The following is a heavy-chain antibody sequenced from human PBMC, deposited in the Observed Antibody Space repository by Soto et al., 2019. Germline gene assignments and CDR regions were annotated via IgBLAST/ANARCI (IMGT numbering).Heavy chain of an antibody. V-gene: IGHV1-69*02. D-gene: IGHD2-2*01. J-gene: IGHJ4*02. CDR1: GGTFSSYT. Sequence: SVKVSCKASGGTFSSYTISWVRQAPGQGLEWMGRIIPILGIANYAQKFQGRVTITADKSTSTAYMELSSLRSEDTAVYYCASEMGYCSSTSCFDRLRPFDYWGQGTLVTVSS. CDR3: ASEMGYCSSTSCFDRLRPFDY. CDR2: IIPILGIA.